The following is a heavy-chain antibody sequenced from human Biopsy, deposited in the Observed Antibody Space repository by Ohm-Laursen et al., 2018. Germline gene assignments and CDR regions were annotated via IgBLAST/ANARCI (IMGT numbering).Heavy chain of an antibody. CDR2: NIPILGTG. J-gene: IGHJ1*01. Sequence: GSSVKVSCKSPEGTFSNYGVNWVRQAPGHGLEWLGGNIPILGTGNYAQKFQDRVTVAADTSTSTATMELRSLRSDDTAVYYCATKLTGYFHHWGQGTLVIVSS. CDR1: EGTFSNYG. CDR3: ATKLTGYFHH. V-gene: IGHV1-69*06. D-gene: IGHD3-9*01.